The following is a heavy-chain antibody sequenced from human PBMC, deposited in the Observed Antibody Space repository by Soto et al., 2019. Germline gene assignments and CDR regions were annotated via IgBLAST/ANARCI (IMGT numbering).Heavy chain of an antibody. V-gene: IGHV4-34*01. Sequence: PSETLSLTCAVCGGSFSAYYWSWIRQPPGKGLEWIGEINHSGGTSYNPSLKSRVTISVDTSKSQFSLKLTSVTAADRAVYYCARGSVDTVDSSGLYEYWGQGTPVTVSS. CDR1: GGSFSAYY. J-gene: IGHJ4*02. CDR3: ARGSVDTVDSSGLYEY. CDR2: INHSGGT. D-gene: IGHD3-22*01.